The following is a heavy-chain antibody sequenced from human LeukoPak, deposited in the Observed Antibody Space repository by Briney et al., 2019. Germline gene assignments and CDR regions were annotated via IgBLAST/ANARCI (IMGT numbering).Heavy chain of an antibody. Sequence: PGGSLRPSCAASGFTVSSNYKSWVRQAPGKGLEWVSVIYSGGSTYYADSVKGRFTTSRDNSKNTLYLQMNSLRAEDTAVYYCARAEPSCSSTSCYIAYFDYWGQGTLVTVSS. CDR1: GFTVSSNY. J-gene: IGHJ4*02. D-gene: IGHD2-2*02. CDR3: ARAEPSCSSTSCYIAYFDY. CDR2: IYSGGST. V-gene: IGHV3-66*02.